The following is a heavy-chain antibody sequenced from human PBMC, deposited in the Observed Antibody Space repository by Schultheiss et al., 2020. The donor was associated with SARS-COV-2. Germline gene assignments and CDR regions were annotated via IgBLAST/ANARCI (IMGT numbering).Heavy chain of an antibody. V-gene: IGHV3-33*01. CDR3: ARDELEWLLGFYLDY. J-gene: IGHJ4*02. Sequence: GGSLRLSCAASGFTFSSYGMHWVRQAPGKGLEWVAVIWYDGSNKYYADSVKGRFTISRDNSKNTLYLQMDSLRSDDTAVYYCARDELEWLLGFYLDYWGQGTLVTVSS. CDR1: GFTFSSYG. D-gene: IGHD3-3*01. CDR2: IWYDGSNK.